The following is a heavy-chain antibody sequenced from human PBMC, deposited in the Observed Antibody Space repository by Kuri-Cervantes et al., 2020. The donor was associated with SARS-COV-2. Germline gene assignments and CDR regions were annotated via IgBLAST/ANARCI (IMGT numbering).Heavy chain of an antibody. D-gene: IGHD1-26*01. CDR1: GYTFTSYG. CDR3: ARGEGAAPDLDAFDI. J-gene: IGHJ3*02. V-gene: IGHV1-18*01. CDR2: ISAYNGNT. Sequence: KISCKASGYTFTSYGISWVRQAPGQGLEWMGWISAYNGNTNYAQKLQGRVTMTTDTSTSTAYMELRSLRSDDTAVYYCARGEGAAPDLDAFDIWGQGTMVTVSS.